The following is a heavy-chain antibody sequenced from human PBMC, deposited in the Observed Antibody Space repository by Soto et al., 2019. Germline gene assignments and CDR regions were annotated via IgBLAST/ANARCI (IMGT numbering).Heavy chain of an antibody. Sequence: GGSLRLSCAASGFTISSYAMSWVRQAPGKGLEWVSAISDRGDTTRYADSVKGRFTISRDTSKNTLYLQINTLRAEDTAVYYCAKDKPTTTSFDYWGRGTLVTVSS. CDR1: GFTISSYA. CDR2: ISDRGDTT. CDR3: AKDKPTTTSFDY. V-gene: IGHV3-23*01. D-gene: IGHD1-1*01. J-gene: IGHJ4*02.